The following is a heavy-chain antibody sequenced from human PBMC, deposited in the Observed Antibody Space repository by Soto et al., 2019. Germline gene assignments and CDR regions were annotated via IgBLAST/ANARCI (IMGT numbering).Heavy chain of an antibody. Sequence: SETLSLTCTVSGGSISSSSYYWGWIRQPPGKGLEWIGSIYYSGSTYYNPSLKSRVTISVDTSKNQFSLKLSSVTAADTAVYYCARHAAAGTGWDWFDPWGQGTLVTVSS. V-gene: IGHV4-39*01. CDR1: GGSISSSSYY. CDR3: ARHAAAGTGWDWFDP. CDR2: IYYSGST. D-gene: IGHD6-13*01. J-gene: IGHJ5*02.